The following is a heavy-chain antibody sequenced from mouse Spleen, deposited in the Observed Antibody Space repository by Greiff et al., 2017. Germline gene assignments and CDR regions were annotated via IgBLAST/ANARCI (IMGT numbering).Heavy chain of an antibody. V-gene: IGHV5-17*01. CDR2: ISSGSSTI. CDR3: ARAIYYGNAYAMDY. Sequence: EVQVVESGGGLVKPGGSLKLSCAASGFTFSDYGMHWVRQAPEKGLEWVAYISSGSSTIYYADTVKGRFTISRDNAKNTLFLQMTSLRSEDTAMYYCARAIYYGNAYAMDYWGQGTSVTVSS. CDR1: GFTFSDYG. J-gene: IGHJ4*01. D-gene: IGHD2-1*01.